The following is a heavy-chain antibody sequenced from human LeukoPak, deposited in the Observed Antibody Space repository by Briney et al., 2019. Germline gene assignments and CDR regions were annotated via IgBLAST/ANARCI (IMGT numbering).Heavy chain of an antibody. Sequence: SVKVSCKASGYTFTGYYMHWVRQAPGQGLEWMGGIIPIFGTANYAQKFQGRVTITADESTSTAYMELSSLRSEDTAVYYCARVGSLAYCGGDCYSDVDYWGQGTLVTVSS. CDR1: GYTFTGYY. CDR3: ARVGSLAYCGGDCYSDVDY. V-gene: IGHV1-69*13. D-gene: IGHD2-21*02. J-gene: IGHJ4*02. CDR2: IIPIFGTA.